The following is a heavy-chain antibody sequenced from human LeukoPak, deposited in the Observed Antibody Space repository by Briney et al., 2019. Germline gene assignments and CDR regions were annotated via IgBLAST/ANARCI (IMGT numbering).Heavy chain of an antibody. D-gene: IGHD3-3*01. CDR1: GFTFSSYA. CDR3: AKVPVFSLTISEVVTDDAFDI. J-gene: IGHJ3*02. V-gene: IGHV3-23*01. CDR2: ISGSGGST. Sequence: GGSLRLSCAASGFTFSSYAMSWVRQAPGKGLEWVSAISGSGGSTYYADSVKGRFTISRDNSKNTLYLQMSSPRAEDTAVYYCAKVPVFSLTISEVVTDDAFDIWGQGTIVTVSS.